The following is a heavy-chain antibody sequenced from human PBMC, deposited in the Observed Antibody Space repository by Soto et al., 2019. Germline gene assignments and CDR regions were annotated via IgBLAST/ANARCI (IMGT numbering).Heavy chain of an antibody. CDR3: ASPLWRDDYNWGYFDL. V-gene: IGHV3-30-3*01. J-gene: IGHJ2*01. CDR1: GFTFSSYA. Sequence: QVQLVESGGGVVQPGRSLRLSCAASGFTFSSYAMHWVRQAPGKGLEWVAVISYDGSNKYYADSVKGRFTISRDNAKNTLYLQMNSLIAEDTDVYYCASPLWRDDYNWGYFDLWGRGTLVTVSS. CDR2: ISYDGSNK. D-gene: IGHD4-4*01.